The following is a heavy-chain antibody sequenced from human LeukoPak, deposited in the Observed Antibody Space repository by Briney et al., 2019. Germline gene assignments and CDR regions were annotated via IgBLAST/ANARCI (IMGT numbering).Heavy chain of an antibody. CDR1: GGTFSSYA. CDR2: INAGNGNT. CDR3: ARYYYDSSGYYPPYGMDV. Sequence: ASVKVSCKASGGTFSSYAISWVRQAPGQGLEWMGWINAGNGNTKYSQKFQGRVTITRDTSASTAYMELSSLRSEDTAVYYCARYYYDSSGYYPPYGMDVWGQGTTVTVSS. V-gene: IGHV1-3*01. D-gene: IGHD3-22*01. J-gene: IGHJ6*02.